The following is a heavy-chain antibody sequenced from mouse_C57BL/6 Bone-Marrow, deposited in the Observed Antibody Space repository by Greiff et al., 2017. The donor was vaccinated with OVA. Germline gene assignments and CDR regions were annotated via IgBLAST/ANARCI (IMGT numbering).Heavy chain of an antibody. CDR3: AREGRLRRYFDY. Sequence: ESGPGLVKPSQSLSLTCSVTGYSITSGYYWNWIRQFPGNKLEWMGYISYDGSNNYNPSLKNRISITRDTSKNQFFLKLNSVTTEDTATYYCAREGRLRRYFDYWGQGTTLTVSS. J-gene: IGHJ2*01. V-gene: IGHV3-6*01. CDR1: GYSITSGYY. D-gene: IGHD2-4*01. CDR2: ISYDGSN.